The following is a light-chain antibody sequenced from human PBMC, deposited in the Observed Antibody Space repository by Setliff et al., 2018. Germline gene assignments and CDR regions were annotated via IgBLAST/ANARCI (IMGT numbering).Light chain of an antibody. CDR3: GTWESSLRAWV. CDR1: RSNVGNNY. CDR2: DDN. V-gene: IGLV1-51*01. J-gene: IGLJ1*01. Sequence: QSVLTEPPAVSSAPGQKVNISCSGSRSNVGNNYVSWYQQLPGTAPKLLIHDDNKRPSGIPDRFSGSKSGTSATLGITGLQTGDEADYYCGTWESSLRAWVFGSGTKVTVL.